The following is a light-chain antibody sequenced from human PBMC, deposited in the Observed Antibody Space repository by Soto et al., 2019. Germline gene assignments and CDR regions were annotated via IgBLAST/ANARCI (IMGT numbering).Light chain of an antibody. CDR3: CSSAGAFYV. Sequence: QSVLTQPRSLSVSPGQSVTISCTGTSSDIVGHISVSWFQQHPGKAPKLMIYDVSKRPSGVIDRFSGSKSGNTAFLTISGLQAEDEADYYCCSSAGAFYVFGTGTKVTVL. CDR2: DVS. CDR1: SSDIVGHIS. J-gene: IGLJ1*01. V-gene: IGLV2-11*01.